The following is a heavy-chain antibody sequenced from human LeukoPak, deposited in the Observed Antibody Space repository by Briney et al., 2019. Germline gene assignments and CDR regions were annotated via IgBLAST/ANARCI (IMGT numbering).Heavy chain of an antibody. V-gene: IGHV4-30-2*01. CDR1: GGSTSSGGYS. D-gene: IGHD5-24*01. CDR3: ARTRDGYNQYYFDY. Sequence: SETLSLTCAVSGGSTSSGGYSWSWIRQPPGKGLEWIGYIYHSGSTYYNPSLKSRVTISVDRSKNQFSLKLSSVTAADTAVYYCARTRDGYNQYYFDYWGQGTLVTVSS. CDR2: IYHSGST. J-gene: IGHJ4*02.